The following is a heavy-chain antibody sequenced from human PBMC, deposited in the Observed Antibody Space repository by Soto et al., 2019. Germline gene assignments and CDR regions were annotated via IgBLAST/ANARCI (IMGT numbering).Heavy chain of an antibody. D-gene: IGHD4-17*01. J-gene: IGHJ4*02. CDR3: AKDLYGPGY. Sequence: GESLKISCKGRGYKFTTYWIGWVRQAPGKGLEWVSAISGSGGSTYYADSVKGRFTISRDNSKNTLYLQMNSLRAEDTAVYYCAKDLYGPGYWGQGTLVTVSS. CDR1: GYKFTTYW. V-gene: IGHV3-23*01. CDR2: ISGSGGST.